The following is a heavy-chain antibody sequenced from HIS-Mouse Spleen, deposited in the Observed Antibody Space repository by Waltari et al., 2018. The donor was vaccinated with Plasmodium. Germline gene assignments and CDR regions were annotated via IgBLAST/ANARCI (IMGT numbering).Heavy chain of an antibody. CDR3: ARLVVVASKDGY. CDR1: GGSFSGYY. D-gene: IGHD2-15*01. J-gene: IGHJ4*02. V-gene: IGHV4-34*01. CDR2: INHSGGT. Sequence: QVQLQQWGAGLLKPSETLSLTCAVYGGSFSGYYWSWIRQPPGKGREWIGEINHSGGTNYNPSLKSRVTISVDTSKNQFSLKLSSVTAADTAVYYCARLVVVASKDGYWGQGTLVTVSS.